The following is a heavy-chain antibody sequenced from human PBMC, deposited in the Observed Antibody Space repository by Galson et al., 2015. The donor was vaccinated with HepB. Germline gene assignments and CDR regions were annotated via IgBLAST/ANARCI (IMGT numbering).Heavy chain of an antibody. D-gene: IGHD5-12*01. V-gene: IGHV3-30*03. Sequence: SLRLSCAASKFAFNNFAMHWVRQAPGQGLEWVAVISYDGRNKYYADSVKGRFTISRDNPKNTLFLQMNSLRAEDTAVYYCAREYSSFDAFDIWGQGTMVTVSS. CDR3: AREYSSFDAFDI. J-gene: IGHJ3*02. CDR1: KFAFNNFA. CDR2: ISYDGRNK.